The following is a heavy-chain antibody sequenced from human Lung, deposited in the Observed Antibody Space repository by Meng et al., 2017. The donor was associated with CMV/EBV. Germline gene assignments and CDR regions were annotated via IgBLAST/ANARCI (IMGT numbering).Heavy chain of an antibody. D-gene: IGHD6-19*01. CDR2: VYHSGST. V-gene: IGHV4-4*02. CDR3: ARVVQWLPIDY. CDR1: GCCVDIGYR. J-gene: IGHJ4*02. Sequence: QWSGPVRVCGSGTLSLAVSLSGCCVDIGYRWSCARHPPGKEVMGIGEVYHSGSTNYNPSRKIRVTMSVDKSKNQFSLNLSSVAAADTAVYYCARVVQWLPIDYWGQGTLVTVSS.